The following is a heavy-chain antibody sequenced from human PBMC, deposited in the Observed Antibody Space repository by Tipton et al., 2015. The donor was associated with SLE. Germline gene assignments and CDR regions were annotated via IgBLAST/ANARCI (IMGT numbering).Heavy chain of an antibody. D-gene: IGHD1-7*01. CDR3: ARETSYAFDI. CDR2: MYYSGRT. J-gene: IGHJ3*02. V-gene: IGHV4-61*05. CDR1: GGSISSIIYY. Sequence: LRLSCTVSGGSISSIIYYWGWIRQPPGKGLEWIGCMYYSGRTNYNPSLKSRVTISIDTPKSQISLRLSSVTAADTAVYYCARETSYAFDIWGQGTMVTVSS.